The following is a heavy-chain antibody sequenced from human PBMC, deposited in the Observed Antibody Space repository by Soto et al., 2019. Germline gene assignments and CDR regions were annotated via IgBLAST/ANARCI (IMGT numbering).Heavy chain of an antibody. Sequence: QITLKESGPTLVKPTQTLTLTCTFSGFSLSSTRMAVGWIRQPPGKALEWLALIYWDDDKRYSPFLKSRLTISKDTCKNRVVLTMSNMVPVDTARYYCAHIVVAGLGYYFDYWGQGTLVTVSS. CDR3: AHIVVAGLGYYFDY. V-gene: IGHV2-5*02. CDR2: IYWDDDK. D-gene: IGHD6-19*01. J-gene: IGHJ4*02. CDR1: GFSLSSTRMA.